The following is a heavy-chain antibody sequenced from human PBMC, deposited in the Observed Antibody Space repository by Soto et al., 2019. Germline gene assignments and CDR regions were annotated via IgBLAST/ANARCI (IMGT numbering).Heavy chain of an antibody. CDR1: GYTFTSYG. J-gene: IGHJ6*03. CDR2: ISAYNGNT. V-gene: IGHV1-18*01. D-gene: IGHD3-16*01. CDR3: AGGALIRPIYYYYYMDV. Sequence: QVQLVQSGAEVKKPGASVKVSCKASGYTFTSYGISWVRQAPGQGLEWMGWISAYNGNTNYAQKLQGRVTMTTDTSTSRAYMEQRSMRSDDTAVYYCAGGALIRPIYYYYYMDVWGKGTTVTVSS.